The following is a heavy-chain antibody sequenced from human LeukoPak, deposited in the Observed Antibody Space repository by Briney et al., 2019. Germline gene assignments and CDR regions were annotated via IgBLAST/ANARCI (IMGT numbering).Heavy chain of an antibody. Sequence: GGSLRLSCAASGFTVSSNYMSWVRQAPGKGLEWVSVIYSAAYTYYADSVKGRFTISRDSSKNTLYPQMNSLRAEDTAVYYCARGDRAGDYWGQGTLVTVSS. CDR3: ARGDRAGDY. CDR1: GFTVSSNY. J-gene: IGHJ4*02. CDR2: IYSAAYT. V-gene: IGHV3-66*01. D-gene: IGHD3-10*01.